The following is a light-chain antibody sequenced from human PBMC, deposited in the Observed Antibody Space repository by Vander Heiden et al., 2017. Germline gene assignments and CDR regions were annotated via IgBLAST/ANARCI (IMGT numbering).Light chain of an antibody. CDR1: QSISSY. V-gene: IGKV1-39*01. CDR2: AAS. Sequence: DIQMTQSPSSLSASVGDRVTITCRASQSISSYLNWYQQKPGKAPKLLIYAASSLQSGVPSRFSGSGSGTDFTRTISSLQPEDFATYYCQQSYRTPAITFGQGTRLEIK. J-gene: IGKJ5*01. CDR3: QQSYRTPAIT.